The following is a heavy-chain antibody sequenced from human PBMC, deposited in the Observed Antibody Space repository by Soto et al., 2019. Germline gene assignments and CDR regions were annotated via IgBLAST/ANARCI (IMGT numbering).Heavy chain of an antibody. D-gene: IGHD4-17*01. CDR1: GFTFSSYG. J-gene: IGHJ3*02. CDR2: IWYDGSNK. CDR3: ARDRRYGDSDAFDI. Sequence: LRLSCAASGFTFSSYGMHWVRQAPGKGLEWVAVIWYDGSNKYYADSVKGRFTISRDNSKNTLYLQMNSLRAEDTAVYYCARDRRYGDSDAFDIWGQGTMVTVSS. V-gene: IGHV3-33*01.